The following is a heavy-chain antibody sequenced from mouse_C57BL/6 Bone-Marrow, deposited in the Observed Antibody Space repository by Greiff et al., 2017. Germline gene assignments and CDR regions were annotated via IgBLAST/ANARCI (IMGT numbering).Heavy chain of an antibody. CDR3: ARRRVYGNYDGYFDY. Sequence: QVQLQQPGAELVMPGASVKLSCKASVYTFTSYWMHWVKQRPGQGLEWIGEIDPSDSYTNYNQKFKGKSTLTVDKSSSTAYMQLSSLTSEDSAVYYCARRRVYGNYDGYFDYWGQGTTLTVSS. D-gene: IGHD2-1*01. V-gene: IGHV1-69*01. J-gene: IGHJ2*01. CDR2: IDPSDSYT. CDR1: VYTFTSYW.